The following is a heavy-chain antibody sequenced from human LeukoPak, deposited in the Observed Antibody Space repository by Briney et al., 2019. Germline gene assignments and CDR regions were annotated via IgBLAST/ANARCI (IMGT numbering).Heavy chain of an antibody. CDR1: GFTFSSYG. CDR2: ISGSGGST. J-gene: IGHJ6*03. CDR3: AKHSSWYYMDV. V-gene: IGHV3-23*01. D-gene: IGHD6-13*01. Sequence: PGGSLRLSCAASGFTFSSYGMSWVRQAPGKGLEWASGISGSGGSTYYADSVRGRFTISRDNSKNTLYLQMNSLRAEDTAVYYCAKHSSWYYMDVWGKGTTVTVSS.